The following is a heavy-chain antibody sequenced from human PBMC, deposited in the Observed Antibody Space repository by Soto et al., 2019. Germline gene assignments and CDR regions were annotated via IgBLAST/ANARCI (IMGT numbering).Heavy chain of an antibody. CDR3: ARVSVDVPE. D-gene: IGHD5-12*01. V-gene: IGHV1-2*02. Sequence: QLVQSGAEVKKPGASVRVSCKTSGPTFIAYYIHWERPAPGQGLEWMGWIDPKSGGTTYEQKFLGRVTMTRDATINTAYIDLNRLTSDDTAVYYCARVSVDVPEWGQGTLITVSS. CDR1: GPTFIAYY. CDR2: IDPKSGGT. J-gene: IGHJ4*02.